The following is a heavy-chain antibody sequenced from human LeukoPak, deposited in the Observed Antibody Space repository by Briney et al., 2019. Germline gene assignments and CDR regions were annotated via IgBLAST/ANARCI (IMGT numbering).Heavy chain of an antibody. CDR1: GYSFTNFD. J-gene: IGHJ6*03. Sequence: ASVKVSCKASGYSFTNFDINWVRQAAGQGLEWMGWINPNSGNKGYAQKFQGRVTMTMNTSITTAYMELSSLRSEDTAVYYCARGPQWRGDYYYMDVWGRGTTVTVSS. V-gene: IGHV1-8*01. CDR3: ARGPQWRGDYYYMDV. D-gene: IGHD6-19*01. CDR2: INPNSGNK.